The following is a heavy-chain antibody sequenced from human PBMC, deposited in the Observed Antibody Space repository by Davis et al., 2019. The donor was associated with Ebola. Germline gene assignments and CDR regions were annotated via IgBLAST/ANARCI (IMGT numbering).Heavy chain of an antibody. CDR2: INHSGST. CDR3: ARDRGSSSWFVYFDY. Sequence: PGGSLRLSCAVYGGSFSGYYWSWIRQPPGKGLEWIGEINHSGSTNYNPSLKSRVTISVDTSKNQFSLKLSSVTAADTAVYYCARDRGSSSWFVYFDYWGQGTLVTVSS. J-gene: IGHJ4*02. V-gene: IGHV4-34*01. D-gene: IGHD6-13*01. CDR1: GGSFSGYY.